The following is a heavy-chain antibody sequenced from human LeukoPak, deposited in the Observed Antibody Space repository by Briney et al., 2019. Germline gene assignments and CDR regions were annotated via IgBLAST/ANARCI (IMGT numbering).Heavy chain of an antibody. D-gene: IGHD3-10*01. CDR3: ARHDGYYGSGSYYNDY. CDR2: IYPGDSDT. J-gene: IGHJ4*02. Sequence: GESLKISCKGSGYRFTSYWIGWVRQMPGKGLGWMGIIYPGDSDTRYSPSFQGQVTISADKSISTAYLQWSSLKASDTAMYYCARHDGYYGSGSYYNDYWGQGTLVTVSS. V-gene: IGHV5-51*01. CDR1: GYRFTSYW.